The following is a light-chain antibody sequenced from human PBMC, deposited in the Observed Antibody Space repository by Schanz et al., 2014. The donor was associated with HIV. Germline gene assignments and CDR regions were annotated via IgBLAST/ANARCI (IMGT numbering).Light chain of an antibody. V-gene: IGKV1-5*03. Sequence: DIQMTPSPSSLSASVGDRVTISCRASQSVSSFLHWYQQKPGEAPKLLIFKASSLHSGVPSRFSGSGSGTEFTLTISSLQPDDLATYYCQQYNTYWTFGQGTKVEIK. CDR2: KAS. J-gene: IGKJ1*01. CDR3: QQYNTYWT. CDR1: QSVSSF.